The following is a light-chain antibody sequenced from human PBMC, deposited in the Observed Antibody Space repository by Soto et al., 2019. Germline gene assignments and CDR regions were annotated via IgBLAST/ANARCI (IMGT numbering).Light chain of an antibody. J-gene: IGKJ1*01. CDR3: QQANSFPWT. Sequence: DIQMTPSPSSVSASVGDRVTITCRASQAISSWLAWYQQKPGKAPKLLIFAASTLQRGVPSRFSGSGSGTDFTLSISSLQPEDFATYYCQQANSFPWTFGQGTKVEIK. CDR2: AAS. CDR1: QAISSW. V-gene: IGKV1-12*01.